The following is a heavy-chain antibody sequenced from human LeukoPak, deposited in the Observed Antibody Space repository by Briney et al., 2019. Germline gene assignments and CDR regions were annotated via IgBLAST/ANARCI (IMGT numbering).Heavy chain of an antibody. J-gene: IGHJ6*02. V-gene: IGHV3-48*01. D-gene: IGHD4-11*01. Sequence: PGGSLRLSCAASGFTFSSYAMSWVRQAPGKGLEWVSYISSSSSTIYYADSVKGRFTISRDNAKNSLYLQMNSLRAEDTAVYYCARDDYSNYVYYYYGMDVWGQGTTVTVSS. CDR2: ISSSSSTI. CDR1: GFTFSSYA. CDR3: ARDDYSNYVYYYYGMDV.